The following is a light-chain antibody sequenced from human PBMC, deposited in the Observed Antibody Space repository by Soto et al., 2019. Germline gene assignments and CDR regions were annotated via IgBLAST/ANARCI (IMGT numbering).Light chain of an antibody. CDR1: NSDVGDYRS. CDR2: DVS. Sequence: QSVLTQPASVCGSPGQSITISCTGTNSDVGDYRSVSWYQQHPGKAPKLVIYDVSNRPSGVSYRFSGSKSGNTASLTISGLQAEDEADYYCSSYTSTSTQVFGTGTKVTVL. CDR3: SSYTSTSTQV. J-gene: IGLJ1*01. V-gene: IGLV2-14*03.